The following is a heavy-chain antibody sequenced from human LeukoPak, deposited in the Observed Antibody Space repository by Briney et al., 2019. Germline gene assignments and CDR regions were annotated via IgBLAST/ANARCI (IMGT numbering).Heavy chain of an antibody. CDR3: ARGGTILYDY. V-gene: IGHV1-46*01. Sequence: ASVKVSCKASGYTFTTYAVSWVRQAPGQGLEWVGIIDPRDGSANSAQQIQGRITVTRDTSTGTVYMDLSSLRSEDTAIYYCARGGTILYDYWGQGTQVTVSS. J-gene: IGHJ4*02. CDR2: IDPRDGSA. D-gene: IGHD1-1*01. CDR1: GYTFTTYA.